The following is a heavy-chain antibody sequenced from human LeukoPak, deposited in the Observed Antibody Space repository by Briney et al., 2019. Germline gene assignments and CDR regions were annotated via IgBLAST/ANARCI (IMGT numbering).Heavy chain of an antibody. D-gene: IGHD1-26*01. CDR2: IYYSGSS. J-gene: IGHJ4*02. CDR3: ARVGRGNYDRFAY. CDR1: GGSISSSCYY. V-gene: IGHV4-39*06. Sequence: PSETLSLTCTVSGGSISSSCYYWGWIRQPPGKGLEWIGSIYYSGSSYYNPSLQSPITTSVDTSKNQPAPKLNSVTAADPAVYYCARVGRGNYDRFAYWGQGTLVTVSS.